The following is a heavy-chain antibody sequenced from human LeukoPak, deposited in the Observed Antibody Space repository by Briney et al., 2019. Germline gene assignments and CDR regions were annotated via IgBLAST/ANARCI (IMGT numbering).Heavy chain of an antibody. V-gene: IGHV3-74*01. J-gene: IGHJ5*01. D-gene: IGHD3-16*01. CDR1: GFTFTSYW. Sequence: GGSLRLSCAASGFTFTSYWMHWVRQAPGKGLVWVSRVNSDESRTSYVDSVKGRFTISRDNAKNTLYLQMNSLRVEDTAVYYCARDGGLGNNWFDPWGQGALVTVSS. CDR2: VNSDESRT. CDR3: ARDGGLGNNWFDP.